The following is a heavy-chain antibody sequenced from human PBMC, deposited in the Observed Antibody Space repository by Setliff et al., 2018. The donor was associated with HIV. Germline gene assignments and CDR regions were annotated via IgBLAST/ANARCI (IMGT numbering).Heavy chain of an antibody. CDR2: INTDKGYT. Sequence: ASVKVSCKASGYTVTDYAVHWVRQAPGKRPEWMGWINTDKGYTKFSQKFQVRLTITRDTSANTAYMELSSLTSADTALYYCARNDSSGSYYRLDYWGQGTLVTVSS. CDR1: GYTVTDYA. J-gene: IGHJ4*02. D-gene: IGHD3-10*01. V-gene: IGHV1-3*04. CDR3: ARNDSSGSYYRLDY.